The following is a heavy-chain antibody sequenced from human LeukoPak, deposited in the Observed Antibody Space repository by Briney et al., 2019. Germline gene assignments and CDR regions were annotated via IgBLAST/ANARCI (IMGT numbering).Heavy chain of an antibody. CDR1: GFTFSSYW. Sequence: GGSLRLSCAASGFTFSSYWMHWVRQAPGKGLVWVARINTNGSPTQYADSVTGRFTISRDNAKTTLYLQMNSLRDEDTAVYYCAGDLISGSGSLGYWGQGTLVTVSS. J-gene: IGHJ4*02. V-gene: IGHV3-74*01. CDR2: INTNGSPT. CDR3: AGDLISGSGSLGY. D-gene: IGHD3-10*01.